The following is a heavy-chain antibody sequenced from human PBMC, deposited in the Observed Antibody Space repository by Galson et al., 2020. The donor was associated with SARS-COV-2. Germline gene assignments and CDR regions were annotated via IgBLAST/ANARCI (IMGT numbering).Heavy chain of an antibody. CDR2: INPRDDIT. CDR1: GYTFTSYH. V-gene: IGHV1-46*01. CDR3: AREWGDISSSAFDY. D-gene: IGHD2-21*02. J-gene: IGHJ4*02. Sequence: ASVKVSCKTSGYTFTSYHLHWVRQAPGQGLEWVGIINPRDDITTYAQKFQGRVTVTRDTSTSTVYMELSSLRREDTAVYFCAREWGDISSSAFDYWGRGTLVTVSS.